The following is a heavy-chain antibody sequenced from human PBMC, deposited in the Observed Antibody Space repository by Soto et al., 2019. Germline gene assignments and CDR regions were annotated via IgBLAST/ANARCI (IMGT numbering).Heavy chain of an antibody. CDR3: ARGDVVVPAVMDHPYGMDV. J-gene: IGHJ6*02. CDR1: GYTFTGYY. D-gene: IGHD2-2*01. CDR2: INPNSGGT. Sequence: GASVKVSCKASGYTFTGYYMHWVRQAPGQGXEWMGWINPNSGGTNYAQKFQGWVTMTRDTSISTAYMELSRLRSDDTAVYYCARGDVVVPAVMDHPYGMDVWGQGTTVTVCS. V-gene: IGHV1-2*04.